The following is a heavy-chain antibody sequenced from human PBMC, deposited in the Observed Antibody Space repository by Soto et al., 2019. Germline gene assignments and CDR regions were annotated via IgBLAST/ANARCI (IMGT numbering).Heavy chain of an antibody. J-gene: IGHJ5*02. CDR2: IIPIFGTA. CDR1: GGTFSSYA. Sequence: QVQLVQSGAEVKKPGSSVKVSCKASGGTFSSYAISWVRQAPGQGLEWMGGIIPIFGTANYAQKFQGRVTITADKSTRTAYMELSSLRAEDTAVYYCARLVIGRSRSHRGRRFAPWGQGTLVTVSS. CDR3: ARLVIGRSRSHRGRRFAP. V-gene: IGHV1-69*06. D-gene: IGHD3-16*02.